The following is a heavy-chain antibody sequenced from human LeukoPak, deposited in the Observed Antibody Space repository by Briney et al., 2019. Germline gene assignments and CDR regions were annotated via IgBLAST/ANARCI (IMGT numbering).Heavy chain of an antibody. CDR2: ITDSGGNT. J-gene: IGHJ4*02. CDR1: GFTFSSYA. V-gene: IGHV3-23*01. CDR3: AKAPKRSCSGSTCYPFDY. D-gene: IGHD2-15*01. Sequence: PGGSLRLSCAASGFTFSSYAMSWVRQALGKGLQCVSFITDSGGNTYYTDSVKGRFTISRDNSKNTLYLQMSSLRAEDTAVYYCAKAPKRSCSGSTCYPFDYWGQGTLVTVSS.